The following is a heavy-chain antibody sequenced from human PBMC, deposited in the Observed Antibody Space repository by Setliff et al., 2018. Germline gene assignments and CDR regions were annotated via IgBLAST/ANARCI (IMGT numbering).Heavy chain of an antibody. D-gene: IGHD2-2*02. V-gene: IGHV1-3*01. Sequence: ASVKVSCKASGYTFSSHYIHWVRQAPGQRLEWMGWINAGNGNTKYSQKFQGRVTITRDTSASTAYMELSSLRSEDTAVYYCARGYCSSTSCSTPRDFDYWGQGTLVTVSS. J-gene: IGHJ4*02. CDR2: INAGNGNT. CDR1: GYTFSSHY. CDR3: ARGYCSSTSCSTPRDFDY.